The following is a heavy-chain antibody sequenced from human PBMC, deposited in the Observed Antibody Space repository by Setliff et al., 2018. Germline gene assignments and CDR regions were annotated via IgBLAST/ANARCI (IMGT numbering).Heavy chain of an antibody. CDR3: ATEKFPGDWGDY. V-gene: IGHV1-8*02. D-gene: IGHD2-21*01. Sequence: ASVKVSCKASGYTFTSYDINWVRQATGQGLEWMGWMNLNSGNTGYAQKFQGRVTMTRNTSISTAYMELSSLRSEDTAVYYCATEKFPGDWGDYWGQGTLVTVSS. J-gene: IGHJ4*02. CDR1: GYTFTSYD. CDR2: MNLNSGNT.